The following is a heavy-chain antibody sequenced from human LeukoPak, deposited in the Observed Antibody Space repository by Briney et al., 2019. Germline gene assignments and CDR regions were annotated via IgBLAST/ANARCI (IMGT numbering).Heavy chain of an antibody. Sequence: SEPLSLTCAVSGYSISSGYYWGWIRQPPGKGLEWIGSIYHSGSTYYNPSLKSRVTISVDTSKNQFSLKLSSVTAADTAVYYCARDNIAGAAPSDYWGQGTLVTVSS. V-gene: IGHV4-38-2*02. J-gene: IGHJ4*02. D-gene: IGHD6-13*01. CDR1: GYSISSGYY. CDR3: ARDNIAGAAPSDY. CDR2: IYHSGST.